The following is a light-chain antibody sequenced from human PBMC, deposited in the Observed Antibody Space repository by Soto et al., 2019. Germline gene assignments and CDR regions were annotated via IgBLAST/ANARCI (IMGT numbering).Light chain of an antibody. CDR3: QQYNSYSWT. CDR2: KAS. Sequence: DIQMTQSPSTLPASVGDRVTITCRASQSISSWLAWYQQKPGKAPKLLIYKASSLESGVPSRFSGSGSGTEFTLTISGLQPDDFATYYCQQYNSYSWTFGQGTKVEIK. J-gene: IGKJ1*01. V-gene: IGKV1-5*03. CDR1: QSISSW.